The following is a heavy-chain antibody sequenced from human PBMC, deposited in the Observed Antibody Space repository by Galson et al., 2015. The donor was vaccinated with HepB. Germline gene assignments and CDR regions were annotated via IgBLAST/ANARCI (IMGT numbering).Heavy chain of an antibody. Sequence: SVKVSCKASGYSFSMYSIHWVRQAPGHRLEWMGWVNGGNGNVNYSQKFQDRITLTRDTSATTAYMELSSLESEDTSVYYCARGGQWPQFYYFDYWGQGTLVTVSS. D-gene: IGHD5-24*01. V-gene: IGHV1-3*01. J-gene: IGHJ4*02. CDR1: GYSFSMYS. CDR3: ARGGQWPQFYYFDY. CDR2: VNGGNGNV.